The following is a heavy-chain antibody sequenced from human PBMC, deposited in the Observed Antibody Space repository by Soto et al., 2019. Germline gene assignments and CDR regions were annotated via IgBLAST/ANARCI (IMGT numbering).Heavy chain of an antibody. D-gene: IGHD3-3*01. V-gene: IGHV3-33*01. CDR1: GFTFSSYG. J-gene: IGHJ6*02. CDR3: ARVLRIDDFWSGSPYYYCGMDV. Sequence: PGGSLRLSCAASGFTFSSYGMHWVRQAPGKGLEWVAVIWYDGSNKYYADSVKGRFTISRDNSKNTLYLQMNSLRAEDTAVYYCARVLRIDDFWSGSPYYYCGMDVWGQGTTVTVSS. CDR2: IWYDGSNK.